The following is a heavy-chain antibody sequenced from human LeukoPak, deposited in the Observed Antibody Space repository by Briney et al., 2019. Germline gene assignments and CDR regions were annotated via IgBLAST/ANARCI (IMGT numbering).Heavy chain of an antibody. CDR3: ARGPIVVVPAAINAFDI. D-gene: IGHD2-2*01. J-gene: IGHJ3*02. CDR2: INTDGSNT. V-gene: IGHV3-74*01. CDR1: GFTFSIYW. Sequence: PGGSLRLSCAASGFTFSIYWMHWVRQAPGKGLMWVSRINTDGSNTSHADSVKGRFTISRDNAKNTLYLQMNSLRAEDTAVYYCARGPIVVVPAAINAFDIWGQGTMVTVSS.